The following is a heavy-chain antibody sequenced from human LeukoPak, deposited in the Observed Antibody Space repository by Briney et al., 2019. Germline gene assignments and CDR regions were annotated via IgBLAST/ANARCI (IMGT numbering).Heavy chain of an antibody. D-gene: IGHD7-27*01. CDR3: AKDSGDNWGIALYYYYYYGMDV. V-gene: IGHV3-23*01. CDR1: GFTFSSYA. Sequence: GGSLRLSCAASGFTFSSYAMSWVRQAPGKGLEWVSAISGSGGSTYYADSVKGRFTISRDNSKNTLYLQMNSLRAEDTAVYYCAKDSGDNWGIALYYYYYYGMDVWGQGTTVTVSS. CDR2: ISGSGGST. J-gene: IGHJ6*02.